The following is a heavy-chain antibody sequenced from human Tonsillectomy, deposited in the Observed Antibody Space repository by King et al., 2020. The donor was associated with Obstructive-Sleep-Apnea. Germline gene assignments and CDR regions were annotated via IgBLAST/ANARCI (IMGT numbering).Heavy chain of an antibody. D-gene: IGHD4-17*01. V-gene: IGHV4-31*01. CDR2: MYYSGST. CDR3: ARLIYGDYVWFDP. J-gene: IGHJ5*02. CDR1: GGSISRGGFY. Sequence: VQLQESGPGLVKPSQTLSLTCTVSGGSISRGGFYWSWIRQPPGKGLEWIGHMYYSGSTVYNPSLKSLVTISVDTSKNQFYLKLNSVTAADTAVYHCARLIYGDYVWFDPWGQGTLVTVSS.